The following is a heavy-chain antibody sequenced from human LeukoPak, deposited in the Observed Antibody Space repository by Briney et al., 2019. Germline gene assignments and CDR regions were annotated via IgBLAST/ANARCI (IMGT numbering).Heavy chain of an antibody. CDR1: GGSISSGGYY. J-gene: IGHJ4*02. CDR3: ARGAYDYVWGSYRLYYFDY. V-gene: IGHV4-30-2*01. D-gene: IGHD3-16*02. Sequence: SQTLSLTCTVSGGSISSGGYYWSWIRQPPGKGLEWIGYIYHSGSTYYNPSLKSRVTISVDRSKNQFSLKLSSVTAADTAVYYCARGAYDYVWGSYRLYYFDYWGQGTLVTVSS. CDR2: IYHSGST.